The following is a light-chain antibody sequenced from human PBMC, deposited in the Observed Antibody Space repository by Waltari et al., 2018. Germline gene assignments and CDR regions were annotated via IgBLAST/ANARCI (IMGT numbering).Light chain of an antibody. CDR2: DAS. Sequence: EIVLTQSPATVSLSPGESATLSCRASQSVTTLLPWYQQRPGQAPRLLIYDASNRATGIPARFSGSGFGTGFTLTISNLDPEDSAIYYCQQRSSWGFTFGPGTKVEIK. J-gene: IGKJ3*01. CDR1: QSVTTL. CDR3: QQRSSWGFT. V-gene: IGKV3-11*01.